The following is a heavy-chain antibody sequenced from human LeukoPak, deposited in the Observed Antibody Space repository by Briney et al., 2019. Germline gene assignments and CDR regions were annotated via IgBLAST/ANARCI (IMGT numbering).Heavy chain of an antibody. CDR2: IYYSGST. J-gene: IGHJ4*02. CDR3: ARVFGPYYFDY. Sequence: SETLSLTCTVSGGSISSYYWSWIRQPPGKGLEWIGYIYYSGSTKYNPSLNSRVTIPVDTSKNQFSLKLSSVTAADTAVYYCARVFGPYYFDYWGQGTLVTVSS. V-gene: IGHV4-59*08. CDR1: GGSISSYY. D-gene: IGHD3-16*01.